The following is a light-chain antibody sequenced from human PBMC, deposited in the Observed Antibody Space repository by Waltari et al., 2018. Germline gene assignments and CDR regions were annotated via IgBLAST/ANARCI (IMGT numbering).Light chain of an antibody. CDR3: QQYEAFPVT. Sequence: DIHMTKSPSTLAESVGARVPLTCRASQSVNRWLAWYQQKPGKAPKLMISKASALQNGVAPRFSGGGSGTEFTLTISNLQPDDSSTYYCQQYEAFPVTFGHGTKVEIK. J-gene: IGKJ1*01. V-gene: IGKV1-5*03. CDR2: KAS. CDR1: QSVNRW.